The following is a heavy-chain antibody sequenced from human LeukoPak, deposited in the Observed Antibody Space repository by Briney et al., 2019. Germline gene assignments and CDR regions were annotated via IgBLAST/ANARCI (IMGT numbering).Heavy chain of an antibody. V-gene: IGHV3-23*01. D-gene: IGHD4-17*01. Sequence: GGSLRLSCAASGFTFNNYAMSWLRQSPGKGLEWVSAISGSGDRTFDADSVKGRFTISRDNSKNTLYLQMNSLRAEDTAVYYCAKDWRTMTTGDAFDIWGQGTMVTVSS. CDR3: AKDWRTMTTGDAFDI. J-gene: IGHJ3*02. CDR1: GFTFNNYA. CDR2: ISGSGDRT.